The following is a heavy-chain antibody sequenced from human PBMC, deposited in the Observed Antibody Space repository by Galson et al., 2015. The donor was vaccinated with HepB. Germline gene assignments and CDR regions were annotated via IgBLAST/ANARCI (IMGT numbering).Heavy chain of an antibody. Sequence: SVKVSCKASGYTFTGYYMHWVRQAPGQGLEWMGWINPNSGGTNYAQKFQGWVTMTRDTSISTAYMELSRLRSDDTAVYYCARDRKEVRYFDWLSTVDDAFDIWGQGTMVTVSS. D-gene: IGHD3-9*01. CDR1: GYTFTGYY. CDR2: INPNSGGT. CDR3: ARDRKEVRYFDWLSTVDDAFDI. J-gene: IGHJ3*02. V-gene: IGHV1-2*04.